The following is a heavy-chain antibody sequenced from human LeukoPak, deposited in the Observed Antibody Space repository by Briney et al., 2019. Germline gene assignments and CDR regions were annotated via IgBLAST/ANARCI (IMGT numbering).Heavy chain of an antibody. D-gene: IGHD6-19*01. V-gene: IGHV4-59*12. Sequence: SETLSLTCTVSGGSISSYYWSWIRQPPGKGLEWIGYIYYSGSTNYNPSLKSRVTMSVDTSKNQFSLNLNSLTAADTAVYYCARGAMAGSVLYPFDYWGQGTLVTVSS. CDR1: GGSISSYY. CDR3: ARGAMAGSVLYPFDY. J-gene: IGHJ4*02. CDR2: IYYSGST.